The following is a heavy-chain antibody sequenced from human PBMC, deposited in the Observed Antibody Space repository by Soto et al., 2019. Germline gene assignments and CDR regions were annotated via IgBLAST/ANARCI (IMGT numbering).Heavy chain of an antibody. CDR3: ARDKAYYGMDV. CDR1: GFTFSSYS. V-gene: IGHV3-48*01. J-gene: IGHJ6*02. CDR2: ISSSSSTI. Sequence: HPGGSLRLSCAASGFTFSSYSMNWVRQAPGKGLEWVSSISSSSSTIYYADSVKGRFTISRDNAKNSLYLQMNSLRVEDTAVYYCARDKAYYGMDVGGQGTTVTVSS.